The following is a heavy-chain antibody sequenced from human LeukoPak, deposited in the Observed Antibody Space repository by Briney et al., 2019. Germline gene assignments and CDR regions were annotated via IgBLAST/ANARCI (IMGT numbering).Heavy chain of an antibody. Sequence: SETLSLACTVSGGSISSYYWSWIRQPPGKGLEWIGYIYYSGSTNYNPSLKSRVTISVDTSKNQFSLKLSSVTAADTAVYYCARGGVFGDYRYNWFDPWGPGTLVIVSS. CDR3: ARGGVFGDYRYNWFDP. CDR1: GGSISSYY. D-gene: IGHD3-10*01. CDR2: IYYSGST. V-gene: IGHV4-59*12. J-gene: IGHJ5*02.